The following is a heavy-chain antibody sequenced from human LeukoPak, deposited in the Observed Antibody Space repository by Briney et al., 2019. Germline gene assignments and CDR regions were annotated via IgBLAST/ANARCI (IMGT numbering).Heavy chain of an antibody. D-gene: IGHD3-22*01. CDR2: INHSGST. CDR3: ASATNYYDSSGYDY. CDR1: GGSFSGYY. Sequence: PSETLSLTCAVYGGSFSGYYWSWIRQPPGKGLEWIGEINHSGSTNYNPSLKSRVTISVDTSKNQFSLKLSSVTAADTAVYYCASATNYYDSSGYDYWGQGTLVTVSS. J-gene: IGHJ4*02. V-gene: IGHV4-34*01.